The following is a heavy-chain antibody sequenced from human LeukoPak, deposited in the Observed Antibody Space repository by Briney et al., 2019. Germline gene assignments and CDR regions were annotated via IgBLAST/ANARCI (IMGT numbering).Heavy chain of an antibody. Sequence: PGGSLRLSCAASGFPFSYYWMHWVRQAPGKGLVWVSRIDGDGSSTIYADSVKGRFSISRDNAKNTVYLQMDSLRAEDTAVYYCARVGRLQSFDAFDIWGQGTTVTVSS. CDR3: ARVGRLQSFDAFDI. CDR1: GFPFSYYW. V-gene: IGHV3-74*01. D-gene: IGHD4-11*01. J-gene: IGHJ3*02. CDR2: IDGDGSST.